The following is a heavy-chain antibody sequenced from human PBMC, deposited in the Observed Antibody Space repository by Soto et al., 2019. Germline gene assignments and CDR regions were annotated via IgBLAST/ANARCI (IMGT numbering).Heavy chain of an antibody. Sequence: GGSLRLSCAASGFTFSSYGMHWVRQAPGKGLEWVAVISYDGSNKYYADSVKGRFTISRDNSKNTLYLQMNSLRAEDTAVYYCASHLVYALVYWGQGTLVTVSS. J-gene: IGHJ4*02. V-gene: IGHV3-30*03. D-gene: IGHD2-8*01. CDR1: GFTFSSYG. CDR2: ISYDGSNK. CDR3: ASHLVYALVY.